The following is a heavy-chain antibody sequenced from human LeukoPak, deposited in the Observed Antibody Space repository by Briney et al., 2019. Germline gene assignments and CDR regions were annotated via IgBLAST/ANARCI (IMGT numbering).Heavy chain of an antibody. V-gene: IGHV4-39*01. Sequence: SETLSLTCTVSGGSISSSSYCWGWIRQPPGKGLGWIGSIYYSGSAYYNPSLKSRVTISVDTSKNQFSLKLSSLTAADTAVYFCASLTCTWTYPRDWGQGTLVTVSS. CDR3: ASLTCTWTYPRD. D-gene: IGHD2-8*01. J-gene: IGHJ4*02. CDR1: GGSISSSSYC. CDR2: IYYSGSA.